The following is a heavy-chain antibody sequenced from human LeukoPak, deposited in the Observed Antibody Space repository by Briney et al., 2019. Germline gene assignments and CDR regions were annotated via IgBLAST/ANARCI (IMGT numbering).Heavy chain of an antibody. Sequence: SETLSLTCTVSGGSISSYYWSWIRQPAGKGLEWIGRIYTSGSTNYNPSLKSRVTMSVDTSKNQFSLKLSSVTAADTAVYYCARDRYYVTPYWYFDLWGRGTLVTVSS. CDR2: IYTSGST. D-gene: IGHD2/OR15-2a*01. J-gene: IGHJ2*01. CDR3: ARDRYYVTPYWYFDL. V-gene: IGHV4-4*07. CDR1: GGSISSYY.